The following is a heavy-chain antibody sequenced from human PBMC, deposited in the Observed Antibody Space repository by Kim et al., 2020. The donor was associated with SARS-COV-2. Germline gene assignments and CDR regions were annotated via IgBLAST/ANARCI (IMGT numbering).Heavy chain of an antibody. CDR1: GYTFTSYD. Sequence: ASVKVSCKASGYTFTSYDINWVRQATGQGLEWMGWMNPNSCNTGYAQKFQGRVTMTRNTSISTAYMDLSSLSSADTAVYYCARCHLSLSSITIFGLAFYY. D-gene: IGHD3-3*01. CDR2: MNPNSCNT. CDR3: ARCHLSLSSITIFGLAFYY. J-gene: IGHJ6*01. V-gene: IGHV1-8*01.